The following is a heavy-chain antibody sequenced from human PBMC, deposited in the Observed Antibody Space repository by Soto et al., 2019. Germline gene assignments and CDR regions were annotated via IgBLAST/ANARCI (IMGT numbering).Heavy chain of an antibody. CDR3: ARNCPLSRSSSWFPSFDY. V-gene: IGHV1-3*01. CDR2: IDAGNGNT. Sequence: ASVKVSCKASGYTFTRNAIHWVRQAPGQRLEWIGKIDAGNGNTKYSQKFQGRVTITRDTSASAAYMELSTLGSEDTSVYYCARNCPLSRSSSWFPSFDYWGQGTLVTVSS. D-gene: IGHD6-13*01. CDR1: GYTFTRNA. J-gene: IGHJ4*02.